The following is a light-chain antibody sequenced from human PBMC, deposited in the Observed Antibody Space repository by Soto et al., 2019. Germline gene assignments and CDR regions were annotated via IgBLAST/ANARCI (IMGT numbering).Light chain of an antibody. Sequence: DIQMTQSPSTLSASVGDRVTITCRASQSISSWLAWYQQKPGKAPKLLIYDASSLESGVPSRFSGSGSGTDFTLTINSLQPEDVAIYYCQKFTSAPFTFGGGTKVDIK. CDR3: QKFTSAPFT. CDR1: QSISSW. J-gene: IGKJ4*01. V-gene: IGKV1-5*01. CDR2: DAS.